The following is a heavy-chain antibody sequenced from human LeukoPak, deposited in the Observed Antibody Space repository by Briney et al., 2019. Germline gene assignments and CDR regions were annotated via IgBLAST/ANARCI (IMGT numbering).Heavy chain of an antibody. CDR2: FNHSGGST. V-gene: IGHV1-46*01. J-gene: IGHJ4*02. Sequence: GASVKVSCKASGYTFTSYYIHWVRQAPGHGLEWMGLFNHSGGSTSYAQKFQGRVIMTRDTSTSTVYMELSSLRSEDTAVYYCAREGRPGMTTIRGALDYSGQGTLVTVSS. CDR1: GYTFTSYY. D-gene: IGHD5-24*01. CDR3: AREGRPGMTTIRGALDY.